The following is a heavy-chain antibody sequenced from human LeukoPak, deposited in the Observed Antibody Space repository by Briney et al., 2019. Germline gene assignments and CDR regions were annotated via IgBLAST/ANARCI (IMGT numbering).Heavy chain of an antibody. Sequence: GGSLRLSCAASGFTFSSYSMNWVRQAPGKGLEWVSPISSSSSYIYYADSVKGRFTISRDNAKNSLYLQMNSLGAEDTAVYYCARDLSGCIDYWGQGTLVTVSS. CDR2: ISSSSSYI. J-gene: IGHJ4*02. D-gene: IGHD6-19*01. CDR1: GFTFSSYS. CDR3: ARDLSGCIDY. V-gene: IGHV3-21*01.